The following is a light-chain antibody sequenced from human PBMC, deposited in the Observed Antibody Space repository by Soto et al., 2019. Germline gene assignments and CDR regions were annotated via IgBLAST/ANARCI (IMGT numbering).Light chain of an antibody. Sequence: DIQMTQSPSSLSASVGDRVTITCRASQSISSYLNWYLQKPGKAPQLLIYAASSLQSGVPSRFSGSGSGTDFTLTISSLQPADFATYFCQQTYSTPYTFGQGTKLEIK. V-gene: IGKV1-39*01. CDR3: QQTYSTPYT. CDR1: QSISSY. J-gene: IGKJ2*01. CDR2: AAS.